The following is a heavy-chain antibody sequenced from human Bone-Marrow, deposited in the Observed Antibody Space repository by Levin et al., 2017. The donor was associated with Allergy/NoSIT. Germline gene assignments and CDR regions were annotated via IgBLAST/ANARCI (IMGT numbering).Heavy chain of an antibody. D-gene: IGHD2-2*01. J-gene: IGHJ6*02. CDR3: ARAQEVVPAAMRDTVKAHKKQSGMDV. CDR1: GGSISSSNW. V-gene: IGHV4-4*02. Sequence: SETLSLTCAVSGGSISSSNWWSWVRQPPGKGLEWIGEIYHSGSTNYNPSLKSRVTISVDKSKNQFSLKLSSVTAADTAVYYCARAQEVVPAAMRDTVKAHKKQSGMDVWGQGTTVTVSS. CDR2: IYHSGST.